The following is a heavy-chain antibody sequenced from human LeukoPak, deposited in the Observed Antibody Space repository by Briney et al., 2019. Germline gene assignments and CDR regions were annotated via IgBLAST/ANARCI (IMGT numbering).Heavy chain of an antibody. CDR1: GFTFDDYG. CDR2: INWNGGST. CDR3: ARVVVVPAADVGYFDY. Sequence: PGGSLRLSCAASGFTFDDYGMSWVRQAPGKGLEWVSGINWNGGSTGYADSVKGRSTISRDNAKNSLYLQMNSLRAEDTALYYCARVVVVPAADVGYFDYWGQGTLVTVSS. V-gene: IGHV3-20*04. J-gene: IGHJ4*02. D-gene: IGHD2-2*01.